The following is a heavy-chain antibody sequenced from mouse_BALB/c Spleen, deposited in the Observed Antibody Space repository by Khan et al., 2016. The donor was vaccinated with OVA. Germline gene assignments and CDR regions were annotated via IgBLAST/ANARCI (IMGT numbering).Heavy chain of an antibody. Sequence: VESGPELKKPGETVKISCKTSGYTFTDYGMNWVKQAPGKGLKWMGYINTYIGEPTYADDFKGRFAFSLETSASTAYLQINNLKNEDTATYFCSRSPTWFAYWGQGTLVTVSA. J-gene: IGHJ3*01. V-gene: IGHV9-3-1*01. CDR1: GYTFTDYG. CDR2: INTYIGEP. CDR3: SRSPTWFAY.